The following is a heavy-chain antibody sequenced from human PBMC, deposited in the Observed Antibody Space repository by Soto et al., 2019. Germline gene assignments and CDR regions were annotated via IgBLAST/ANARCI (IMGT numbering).Heavy chain of an antibody. CDR2: ISAYNGNT. Sequence: ASVKVSCKASGYTFTSYGISWVRQAPGQGLEWMGWISAYNGNTNYAQKLQGRVTMTTDTSTSTAYMELRSLRSDDTAVYYCARASLRVVKNKFGFDYWGQGTLVTVSS. D-gene: IGHD3-3*01. CDR1: GYTFTSYG. V-gene: IGHV1-18*01. J-gene: IGHJ4*02. CDR3: ARASLRVVKNKFGFDY.